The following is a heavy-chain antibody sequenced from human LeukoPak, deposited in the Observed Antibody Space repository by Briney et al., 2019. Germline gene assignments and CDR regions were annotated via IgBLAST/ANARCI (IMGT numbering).Heavy chain of an antibody. J-gene: IGHJ3*02. Sequence: KASETLSLTCAVYGGSFSGYYWSWIRQPPGKGLEWIGEINHSGSTNYNPSLKSRVTISVDTSKNQFSLKLSSVTAADTAVYYCARARSRDSDSHDAFDIWGQGTMVTVSS. V-gene: IGHV4-34*01. CDR3: ARARSRDSDSHDAFDI. CDR1: GGSFSGYY. D-gene: IGHD2-15*01. CDR2: INHSGST.